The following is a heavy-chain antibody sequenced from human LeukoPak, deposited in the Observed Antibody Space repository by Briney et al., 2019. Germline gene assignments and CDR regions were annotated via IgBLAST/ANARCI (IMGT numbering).Heavy chain of an antibody. Sequence: GGSLRLSCAASGFTFSSYSMNWVRQAPGKGLEWVSSISSSSSYIYYADSVKGRFTISRDNAKNSLYLQMNSLRAEDTAVYYCARDCSSTSCYRGGYYYYMDVWGKGTTVTVSS. J-gene: IGHJ6*03. D-gene: IGHD2-2*01. V-gene: IGHV3-21*01. CDR2: ISSSSSYI. CDR1: GFTFSSYS. CDR3: ARDCSSTSCYRGGYYYYMDV.